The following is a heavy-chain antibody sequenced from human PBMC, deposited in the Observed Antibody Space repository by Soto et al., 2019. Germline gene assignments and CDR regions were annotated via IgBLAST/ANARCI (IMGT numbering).Heavy chain of an antibody. V-gene: IGHV4-59*01. CDR2: IYYSGST. D-gene: IGHD1-26*01. Sequence: SETLSLTCTVSGGSISSYYWSWIRQPPGKGLEWIGYIYYSGSTNYNPSLKSRVTISVDTSKNQFSLKLSSVTAADTAVYYCAGSEWELLLGYYYYYGMDVWGQGTTVTVSS. J-gene: IGHJ6*02. CDR1: GGSISSYY. CDR3: AGSEWELLLGYYYYYGMDV.